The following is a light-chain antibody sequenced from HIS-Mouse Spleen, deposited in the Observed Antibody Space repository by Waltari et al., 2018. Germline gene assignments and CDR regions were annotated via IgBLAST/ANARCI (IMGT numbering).Light chain of an antibody. J-gene: IGLJ3*02. CDR1: SSDVGGYNY. CDR3: CSYAGSYTWV. CDR2: DVS. Sequence: QSALTQPRSVSGSPGQSVTISCTGTSSDVGGYNYVSWYQQHPGKAPKLMIDDVSKRPSGVPDRFSGSKSGNTASLTISGRQAEDEADYYCCSYAGSYTWVFGGGTKLTVL. V-gene: IGLV2-11*01.